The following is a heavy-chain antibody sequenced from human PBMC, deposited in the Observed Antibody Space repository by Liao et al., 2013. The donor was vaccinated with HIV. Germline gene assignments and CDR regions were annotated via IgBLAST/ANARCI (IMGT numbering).Heavy chain of an antibody. Sequence: QVQLQESGPGLVKPSETLSLTCTVSSGSFSSFYWSWIRQPPGKGLEWIGYIYYTGSTYYNPSLKSRVTMSVDTSKNQFSLNLSSVTAADTAVYYCARDRSTRYFDLWGRGTLVTVSS. J-gene: IGHJ2*01. CDR2: IYYTGST. D-gene: IGHD5/OR15-5a*01. CDR1: SGSFSSFY. CDR3: ARDRSTRYFDL. V-gene: IGHV4-59*01.